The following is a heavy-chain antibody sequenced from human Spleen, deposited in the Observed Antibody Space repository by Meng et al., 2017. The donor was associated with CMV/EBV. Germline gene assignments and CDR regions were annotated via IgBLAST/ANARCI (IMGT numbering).Heavy chain of an antibody. Sequence: GSLRLSCSVSDSSISGYYWNWIRQPPGKGLQWTGSIYYTGSTNYNPSLKSRVTISVNTSKKQFSLKLSSVTAADTAVYYCARTLGPHWGQGTMVTVSS. D-gene: IGHD7-27*01. CDR3: ARTLGPH. CDR2: IYYTGST. V-gene: IGHV4-59*01. J-gene: IGHJ4*02. CDR1: DSSISGYY.